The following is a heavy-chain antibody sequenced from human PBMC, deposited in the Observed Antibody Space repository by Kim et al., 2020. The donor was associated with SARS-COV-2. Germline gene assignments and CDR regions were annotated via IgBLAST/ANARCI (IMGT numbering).Heavy chain of an antibody. Sequence: GGSLRLSCAASGFTFSSYSMNWVRQAPGKGLEWVSSISSSSSYIYYADSVKGRFTISRDNAKNSLYLQMNSLRAEDTAVYYCARTILWFGELEGGMDVWGQGTTVTVSS. J-gene: IGHJ6*02. CDR2: ISSSSSYI. CDR3: ARTILWFGELEGGMDV. D-gene: IGHD3-10*01. CDR1: GFTFSSYS. V-gene: IGHV3-21*01.